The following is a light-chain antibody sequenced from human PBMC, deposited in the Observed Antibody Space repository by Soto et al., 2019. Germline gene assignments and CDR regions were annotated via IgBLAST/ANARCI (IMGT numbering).Light chain of an antibody. V-gene: IGKV1-5*03. CDR1: QTISNS. J-gene: IGKJ1*01. CDR2: WAS. Sequence: DIKMTQSPSTLSASVGDRVTITCRASQTISNSLAWYQQKPGKVPKLLIYWASSLEGGVPSRFSGSGSGTEFTLTISSLQPDDFASYYCQQYKDYSWTFGQGTKVEIK. CDR3: QQYKDYSWT.